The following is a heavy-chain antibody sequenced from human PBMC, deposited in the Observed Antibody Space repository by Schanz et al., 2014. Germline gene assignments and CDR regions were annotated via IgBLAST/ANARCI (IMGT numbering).Heavy chain of an antibody. CDR1: GFTFGDYA. J-gene: IGHJ3*02. V-gene: IGHV3-23*01. D-gene: IGHD3-10*01. CDR2: INTGVNT. CDR3: AKGRFGELSAFDI. Sequence: EVQLLESGGGLVQPGGSLRLSCAASGFTFGDYAMTWVRQAPGKGLEWVSAINTGVNTYYADSVRGRFTISRDNSKNTLYLQMNSLRAEDTAVYYCAKGRFGELSAFDIWGQGTMVTASS.